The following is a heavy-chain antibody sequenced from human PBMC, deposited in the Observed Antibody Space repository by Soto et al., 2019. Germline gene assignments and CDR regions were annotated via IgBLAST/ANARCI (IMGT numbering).Heavy chain of an antibody. CDR2: IYYSGST. D-gene: IGHD3-22*01. Sequence: QVQLQESGPGLVKPSQTLSLTCTVSGGSISSGGYYWSWIRQHPGKGLEWIGYIYYSGSTYYNPYLKSRVTIAVDPSKNQFSMKLSSVTAADTAVYYCARDPGVISGRYDSSGYSPYYFDYWGQGTLVTVSS. CDR3: ARDPGVISGRYDSSGYSPYYFDY. J-gene: IGHJ4*02. CDR1: GGSISSGGYY. V-gene: IGHV4-31*03.